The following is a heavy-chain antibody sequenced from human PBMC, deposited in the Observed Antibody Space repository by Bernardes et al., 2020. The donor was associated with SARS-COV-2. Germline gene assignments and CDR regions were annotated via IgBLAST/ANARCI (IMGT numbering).Heavy chain of an antibody. CDR1: RFTFSNSW. J-gene: IGHJ3*02. V-gene: IGHV3-15*01. CDR2: IKSKAGGGTI. CDR3: TTTPPLPFDM. Sequence: GGSLRLSCSASRFTFSNSWMIWVRQAPGKGLDWVGRIKSKAGGGTIDYAAPVKGRFTISRDDSQNTLYMQMNSLKTEDTAVYYCTTTPPLPFDMWGQGTMVNVSS.